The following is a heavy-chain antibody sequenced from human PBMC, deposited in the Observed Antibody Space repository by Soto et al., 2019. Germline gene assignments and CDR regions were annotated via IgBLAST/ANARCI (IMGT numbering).Heavy chain of an antibody. J-gene: IGHJ6*02. Sequence: CAASGFTFSSYWMHWVRQAPGKGLEWVAVISYDGSNKYYADSVKGRFTISRDNSKNTLYLQMNSLRAEDTAVYYCAKDGQNYYDFWSGYPTGGMDVWGQGTTVTVSS. CDR1: GFTFSSYW. CDR3: AKDGQNYYDFWSGYPTGGMDV. CDR2: ISYDGSNK. D-gene: IGHD3-3*01. V-gene: IGHV3-30*18.